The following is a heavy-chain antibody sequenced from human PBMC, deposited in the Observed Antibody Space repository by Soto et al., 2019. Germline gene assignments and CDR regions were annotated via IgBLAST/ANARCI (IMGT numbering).Heavy chain of an antibody. Sequence: GGSLRLSCAASGFTFSSYWMHWVRQAPGKGLVWVSRINSDGSSTSYADSVKGRFTISRDNAKNTLYLQMNSLRAEDTAVYYCAREVFIGGSCFYFGTDFWGPGTLVTVFS. CDR1: GFTFSSYW. J-gene: IGHJ4*02. CDR3: AREVFIGGSCFYFGTDF. D-gene: IGHD2-15*01. CDR2: INSDGSST. V-gene: IGHV3-74*01.